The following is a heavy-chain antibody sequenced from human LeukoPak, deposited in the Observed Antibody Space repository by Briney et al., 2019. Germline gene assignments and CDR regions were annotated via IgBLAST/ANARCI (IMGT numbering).Heavy chain of an antibody. Sequence: GGSLRLSCAASGFTFSSYAMSWVRQAPGKGLEWVSAISGSGGSTYYADSVKGRFTISRDNSKNTLYLQMNSLRAEDTAVYYCTTPQGILTGPWDYWGQGTLVTVSS. V-gene: IGHV3-23*01. D-gene: IGHD3-9*01. CDR2: ISGSGGST. J-gene: IGHJ4*02. CDR3: TTPQGILTGPWDY. CDR1: GFTFSSYA.